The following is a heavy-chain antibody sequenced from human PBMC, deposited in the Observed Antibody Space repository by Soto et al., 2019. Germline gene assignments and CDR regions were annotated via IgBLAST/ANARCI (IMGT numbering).Heavy chain of an antibody. CDR2: ITSSATNT. D-gene: IGHD2-15*01. CDR1: GFDFSTYA. Sequence: GSLRLSCAASGFDFSTYAMSWVRQAPGKGLEWVSSITSSATNTYYADSVKGRFTISRDNSRNTLYLQMNSLRADDMALYYCAKAGGDCSGGTCYSGQADYWGQGTLVTVSS. V-gene: IGHV3-23*01. CDR3: AKAGGDCSGGTCYSGQADY. J-gene: IGHJ4*02.